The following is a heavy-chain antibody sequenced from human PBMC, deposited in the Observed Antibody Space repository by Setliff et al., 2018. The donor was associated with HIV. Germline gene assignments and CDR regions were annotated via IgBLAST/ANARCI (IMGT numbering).Heavy chain of an antibody. J-gene: IGHJ6*03. D-gene: IGHD3-10*01. CDR3: ARDSFTVDYFMDV. Sequence: SETLSLTCTVSGGSITGYFWSWIRQSPGKGLEWIGYIYYNGNTNYNPTLNSRGTISVDTSKNQFSLKVNSVTAADTAVYFCARDSFTVDYFMDVWGKGTPVTVSS. CDR2: IYYNGNT. CDR1: GGSITGYF. V-gene: IGHV4-59*01.